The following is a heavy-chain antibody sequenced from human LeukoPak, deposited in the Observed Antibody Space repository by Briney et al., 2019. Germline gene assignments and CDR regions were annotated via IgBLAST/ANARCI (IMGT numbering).Heavy chain of an antibody. Sequence: PGGPLRLSCAASGFTFSNYWMTWVRQAPGKGLEWVAHINQDGSEEHYMDSVKARFTISRDNAKNSLSLQMNSLTAEDTAVYYCVRDGGVSGYDLLDYWGQGTLVTVSS. D-gene: IGHD5-12*01. V-gene: IGHV3-7*01. CDR3: VRDGGVSGYDLLDY. CDR2: INQDGSEE. CDR1: GFTFSNYW. J-gene: IGHJ4*02.